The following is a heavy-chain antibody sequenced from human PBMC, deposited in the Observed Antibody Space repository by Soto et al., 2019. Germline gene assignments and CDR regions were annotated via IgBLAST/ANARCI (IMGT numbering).Heavy chain of an antibody. D-gene: IGHD3-10*01. CDR2: IYPGDSDT. CDR3: ASTLHYGSGSSQFDP. Sequence: PGESLKISCKGSGYSFTSYWIGWVRQMPGKGLEWMGIIYPGDSDTRYSPSFQGQVTISADKSISTAYLQWSSLKASDTAMYYCASTLHYGSGSSQFDPWGQGTLVTVSS. CDR1: GYSFTSYW. V-gene: IGHV5-51*01. J-gene: IGHJ5*02.